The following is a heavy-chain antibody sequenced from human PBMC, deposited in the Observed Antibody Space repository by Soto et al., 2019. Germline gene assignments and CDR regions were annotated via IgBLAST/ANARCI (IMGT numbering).Heavy chain of an antibody. CDR2: ISTSTGNT. CDR1: GYTFTTFG. J-gene: IGHJ4*02. Sequence: GASVKVSCKASGYTFTTFGITWVRQAPGQGLEWMGWISTSTGNTNYAQELQGRVTLTKETSTRTAYMELRNLTSDDTAVYYCARSPRVIIAAKGTLDYWGQGTLVTVS. CDR3: ARSPRVIIAAKGTLDY. V-gene: IGHV1-18*04. D-gene: IGHD2-15*01.